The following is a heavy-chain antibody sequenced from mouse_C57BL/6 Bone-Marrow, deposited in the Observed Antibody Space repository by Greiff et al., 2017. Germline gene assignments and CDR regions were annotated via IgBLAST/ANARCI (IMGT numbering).Heavy chain of an antibody. CDR1: GYTFTSYW. D-gene: IGHD1-1*01. J-gene: IGHJ3*01. V-gene: IGHV1-72*01. CDR3: ASFYYYGGSRAWFAY. CDR2: IDPNSGGT. Sequence: QVQLQQPGAELVKPGASVKLSCKASGYTFTSYWMHWVKQRPGRGLEWIGRIDPNSGGTKYNEKFKSKATLTVDKPSSTAYMRLSSLTSEDSAVYYCASFYYYGGSRAWFAYWGQGTLVTVSA.